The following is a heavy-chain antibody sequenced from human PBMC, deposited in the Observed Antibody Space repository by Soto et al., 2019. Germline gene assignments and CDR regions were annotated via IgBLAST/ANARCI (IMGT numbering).Heavy chain of an antibody. CDR1: GGSISSYY. D-gene: IGHD6-13*01. CDR3: ARGRGSSWTVNWFAP. CDR2: IYYSGST. V-gene: IGHV4-59*01. J-gene: IGHJ5*02. Sequence: SETLSLTCTVSGGSISSYYWSWIRQPPGKGLEWIGYIYYSGSTNYNPSLKSRVTISVDTSKNQFSLKLSSVTAADTAVYYCARGRGSSWTVNWFAPWGQGTLVTVSS.